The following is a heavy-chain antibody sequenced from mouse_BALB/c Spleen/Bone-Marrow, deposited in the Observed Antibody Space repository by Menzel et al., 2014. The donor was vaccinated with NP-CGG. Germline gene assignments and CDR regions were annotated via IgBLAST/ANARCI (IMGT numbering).Heavy chain of an antibody. V-gene: IGHV4-1*02. D-gene: IGHD1-2*01. CDR2: INPDSSTI. CDR3: GIRHYFRYEAY. CDR1: GFVFSTYW. Sequence: EVKLVESGGGLVQPGGSLKLSCAASGFVFSTYWMSWVRQAPGKGLEWIGEINPDSSTINYTPSLKDKFIKSKDNAKNTLKLQMSKVRSEDTALDYCGIRHYFRYEAYWGQGTLVTVS. J-gene: IGHJ3*01.